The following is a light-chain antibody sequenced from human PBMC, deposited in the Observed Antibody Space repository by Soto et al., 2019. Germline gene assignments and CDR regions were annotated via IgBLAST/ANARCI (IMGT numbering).Light chain of an antibody. CDR1: QSISSW. CDR2: KAS. Sequence: DIQMTQSPSTLSASVGDRVTITCRANQSISSWLAWYQQKPGKAPKLLIYKASSLESGVPSRFSGSGSGTEFTLTISSLQPDDFATYHCQQYNSYSWTFGQGTKVEIK. CDR3: QQYNSYSWT. J-gene: IGKJ1*01. V-gene: IGKV1-5*03.